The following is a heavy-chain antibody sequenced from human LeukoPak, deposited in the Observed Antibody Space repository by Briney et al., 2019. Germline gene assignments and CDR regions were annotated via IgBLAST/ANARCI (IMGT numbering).Heavy chain of an antibody. V-gene: IGHV1-46*01. CDR1: GYTFTIYY. Sequence: ASVYVSCTASGYTFTIYYMHWVRQAPGQGLEWMGLINPSGGSTSYAQKFQGRVTMTRDMSTSTVYMELSSLRSEDTAVYYCARDLTRYCSSTSCHEAVAFDYWGQGTLVTVSS. J-gene: IGHJ4*02. CDR3: ARDLTRYCSSTSCHEAVAFDY. D-gene: IGHD2-2*01. CDR2: INPSGGST.